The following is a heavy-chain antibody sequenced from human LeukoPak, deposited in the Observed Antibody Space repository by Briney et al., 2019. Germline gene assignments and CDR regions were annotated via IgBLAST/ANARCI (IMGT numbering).Heavy chain of an antibody. J-gene: IGHJ4*02. Sequence: PGGSLRLSCAASRFTFTNYGIHWVRQAPGKGLEWVALISYDGNNKYYADAVKGRFTISRDNSKNTLYLQMSSLRTEDTAMYYCAPDEGGDYVGLDYWGRGTLVTVSS. D-gene: IGHD4-17*01. CDR3: APDEGGDYVGLDY. CDR1: RFTFTNYG. CDR2: ISYDGNNK. V-gene: IGHV3-30*03.